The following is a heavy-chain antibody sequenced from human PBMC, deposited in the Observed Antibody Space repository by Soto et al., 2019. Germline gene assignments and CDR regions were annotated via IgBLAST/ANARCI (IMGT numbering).Heavy chain of an antibody. CDR2: IYPGDSDT. J-gene: IGHJ4*02. Sequence: LGESLKISCQGSGFTFTSYWIAWVRQMPGKGLEWMGIIYPGDSDTSYSPSFQDQVTISADKSINTAYLHWSSLKASDTAIYYCAKHDGYCRTTTCSNFDYWGQGTLVTVSS. D-gene: IGHD2-2*03. CDR3: AKHDGYCRTTTCSNFDY. CDR1: GFTFTSYW. V-gene: IGHV5-51*01.